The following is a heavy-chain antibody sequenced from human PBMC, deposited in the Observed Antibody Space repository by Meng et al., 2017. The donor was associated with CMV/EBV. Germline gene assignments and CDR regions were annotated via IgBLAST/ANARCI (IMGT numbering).Heavy chain of an antibody. J-gene: IGHJ6*02. CDR2: IYHSGST. CDR1: GYSISSGYY. Sequence: SETLSLTCTVSGYSISSGYYWGWIRQPPGKGLEWIGSIYHSGSTYYNPSLMSRVTISVDTSKNQFSLKLSSVTAADTAVYYCARDGGTWGELYYYGMDVWGQGTTVTVSS. V-gene: IGHV4-38-2*02. D-gene: IGHD2-15*01. CDR3: ARDGGTWGELYYYGMDV.